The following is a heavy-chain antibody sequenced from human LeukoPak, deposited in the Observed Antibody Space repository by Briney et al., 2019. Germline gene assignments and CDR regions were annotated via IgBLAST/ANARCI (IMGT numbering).Heavy chain of an antibody. J-gene: IGHJ4*02. Sequence: GESLKISCQVSGYIFTDYWIGWVRQMPGKGLESVGIIYPVDSDTTYSPFFEGQVTISADKSISTVYLQWSSLKASDTAIYYCARQSRDGSKTRGYYFDSWGQGTLVTVSS. V-gene: IGHV5-51*01. CDR3: ARQSRDGSKTRGYYFDS. D-gene: IGHD3-10*01. CDR2: IYPVDSDT. CDR1: GYIFTDYW.